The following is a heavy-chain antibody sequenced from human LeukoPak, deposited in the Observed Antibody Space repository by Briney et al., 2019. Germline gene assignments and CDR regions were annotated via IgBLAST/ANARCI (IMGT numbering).Heavy chain of an antibody. CDR2: INTNTGNP. CDR1: GYAFTNYG. J-gene: IGHJ4*02. CDR3: ARGEGKTAMVTSFDY. Sequence: GASVKVSCKASGYAFTNYGLNWVRQAPGQGLEWMGWINTNTGNPTYAQGFTGRFVFSLDTSVSTAYLQISSLKADDTAVCYCARGEGKTAMVTSFDYWGQGTLVTVSS. V-gene: IGHV7-4-1*02. D-gene: IGHD5-18*01.